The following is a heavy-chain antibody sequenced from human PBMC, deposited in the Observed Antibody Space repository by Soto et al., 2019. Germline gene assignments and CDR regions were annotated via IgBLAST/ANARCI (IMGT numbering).Heavy chain of an antibody. V-gene: IGHV4-30-2*01. CDR1: GGSISSGGYS. CDR2: IYHSGST. Sequence: SETLSLTRAVSGGSISSGGYSWSWIRQPPGKGLEWIGYIYHSGSTYYNPSLKSRVTISVDRSKNQFSLKLTSVTAADTAVYYCATAPGPYWGQGTLVTVSS. J-gene: IGHJ4*02. CDR3: ATAPGPY.